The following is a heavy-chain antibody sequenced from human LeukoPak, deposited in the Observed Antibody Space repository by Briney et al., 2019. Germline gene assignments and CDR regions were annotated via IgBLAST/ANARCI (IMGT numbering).Heavy chain of an antibody. V-gene: IGHV1-69*05. CDR2: IIPIFGTA. CDR1: GGTFSRYA. J-gene: IGHJ4*02. CDR3: ARDRGGSYSIDY. Sequence: SVKVSCKASGGTFSRYAINWVRQAPGQGLEWMGGIIPIFGTANYAQKFQGRVSVTSDTSTSTIYMELSSLRAEDTAIYYCARDRGGSYSIDYWGQGTLVTVSS. D-gene: IGHD1-26*01.